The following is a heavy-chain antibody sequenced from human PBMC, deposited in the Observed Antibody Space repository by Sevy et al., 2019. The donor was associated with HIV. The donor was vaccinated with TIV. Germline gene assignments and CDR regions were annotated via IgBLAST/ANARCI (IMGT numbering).Heavy chain of an antibody. CDR1: GFTLSSYG. J-gene: IGHJ6*02. CDR3: ARARLGITISAEWGGGMDV. CDR2: IRYDGSNK. D-gene: IGHD3-3*01. V-gene: IGHV3-30*02. Sequence: GGSLRLSCAASGFTLSSYGMHWVRQAPGKGLEWVAVIRYDGSNKYYADSVKGRFTISRDNSKNTRYRQMNSLRAEDTAVYYCARARLGITISAEWGGGMDVWGQGTTVTVSS.